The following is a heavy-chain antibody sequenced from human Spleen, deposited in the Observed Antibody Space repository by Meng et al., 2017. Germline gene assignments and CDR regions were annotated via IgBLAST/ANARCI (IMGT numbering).Heavy chain of an antibody. V-gene: IGHV3-30*04. D-gene: IGHD1-1*01. Sequence: QVQLVESGGGVVQPGRSLRLSCAASGFTFSTYAMHWVRQAPGKGLEWVAVISYDGRNDYYADSVKGRFTISRDNSKNTLYLQMNSLGPEDTGIYYCPRHRGATLEVAYFDYWGQGTLVTVSS. CDR3: PRHRGATLEVAYFDY. CDR1: GFTFSTYA. CDR2: ISYDGRND. J-gene: IGHJ4*02.